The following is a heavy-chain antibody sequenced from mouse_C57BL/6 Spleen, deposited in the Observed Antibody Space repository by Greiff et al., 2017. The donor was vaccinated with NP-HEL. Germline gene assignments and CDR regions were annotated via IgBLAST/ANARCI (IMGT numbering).Heavy chain of an antibody. CDR3: ASLHYDYLDY. J-gene: IGHJ2*01. CDR2: IHPISGST. Sequence: QVQLQQPGAELVKPGASVKLSCKASGYTFTSYWMHWVKQRPGQGLEWIGMIHPISGSTNYNEKFKSKATLTVDKSSSTAYMQLSSLTSEDSAVYYCASLHYDYLDYWGQGTTLTVSS. CDR1: GYTFTSYW. V-gene: IGHV1-64*01. D-gene: IGHD2-4*01.